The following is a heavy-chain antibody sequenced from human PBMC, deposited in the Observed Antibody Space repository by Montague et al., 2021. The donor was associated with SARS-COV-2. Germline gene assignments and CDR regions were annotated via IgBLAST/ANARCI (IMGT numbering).Heavy chain of an antibody. CDR3: ARGPRITMIVVVITDIWFDP. J-gene: IGHJ5*02. D-gene: IGHD3-22*01. CDR2: INHSGRT. Sequence: SETLSLTCAVYGGSFSGYYWSWIRQPPGKGLEWIGEINHSGRTNYNPSLKSRVTISVDTSKNQFSLKLSSVTAADTAVYYCARGPRITMIVVVITDIWFDPGGQGTLVTVSS. CDR1: GGSFSGYY. V-gene: IGHV4-34*01.